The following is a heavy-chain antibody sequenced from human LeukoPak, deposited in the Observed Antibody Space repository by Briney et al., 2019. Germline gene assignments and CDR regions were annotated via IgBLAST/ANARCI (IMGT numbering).Heavy chain of an antibody. V-gene: IGHV1-69*13. Sequence: GASVKLSCKASGGTFSSYAISWVRQAPGQGLEWMGGITPIFGTANYAQKVQGRVTITADESASTAYMELSSLRSEDTAVYYCARVRSSYTFDYWGQGTLVTVSS. CDR2: ITPIFGTA. J-gene: IGHJ4*02. CDR1: GGTFSSYA. CDR3: ARVRSSYTFDY. D-gene: IGHD2-2*02.